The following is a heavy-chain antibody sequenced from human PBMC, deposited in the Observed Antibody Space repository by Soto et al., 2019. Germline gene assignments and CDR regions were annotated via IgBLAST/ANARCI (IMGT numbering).Heavy chain of an antibody. D-gene: IGHD3-22*01. J-gene: IGHJ4*02. CDR2: ISYDGSNK. V-gene: IGHV3-30*03. CDR3: ASHSSGPDY. CDR1: GFTFSSYG. Sequence: PGGSLRLSCAASGFTFSSYGMHWVRQAPGKGLEWVAVISYDGSNKYYADSVKGRFTISRDNSKNTLYLQMNSLRAEDTAVYYCASHSSGPDYWGQGTLVTVSS.